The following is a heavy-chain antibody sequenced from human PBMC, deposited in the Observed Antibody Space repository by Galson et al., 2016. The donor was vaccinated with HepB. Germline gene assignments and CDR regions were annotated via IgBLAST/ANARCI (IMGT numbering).Heavy chain of an antibody. J-gene: IGHJ3*02. Sequence: SLRLSCAASGFTVSSNYMSWVRQAPGKGLEWVSVIYSGGGTYYADSVKGRFTISRDNSKNTLYLQMNNLRAEDTAVYYCARDPVATIKDVFDIWGQGTMVTVSS. CDR2: IYSGGGT. D-gene: IGHD5-24*01. CDR1: GFTVSSNY. V-gene: IGHV3-53*01. CDR3: ARDPVATIKDVFDI.